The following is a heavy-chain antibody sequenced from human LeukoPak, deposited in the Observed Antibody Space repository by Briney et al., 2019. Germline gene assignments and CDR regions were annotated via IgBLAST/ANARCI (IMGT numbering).Heavy chain of an antibody. D-gene: IGHD2-2*01. CDR1: GYTFTGYY. J-gene: IGHJ5*02. CDR3: ARVGIYCSSTSCYPGDWCDP. V-gene: IGHV1-2*02. Sequence: ASVKVSCKASGYTFTGYYMHWVRQAPGQGLEWMGWINPNSGGTNYAQKFQGRVTMTRDTSISTAYMELSRLRSDDTAVYYCARVGIYCSSTSCYPGDWCDPWGQGILVTVSS. CDR2: INPNSGGT.